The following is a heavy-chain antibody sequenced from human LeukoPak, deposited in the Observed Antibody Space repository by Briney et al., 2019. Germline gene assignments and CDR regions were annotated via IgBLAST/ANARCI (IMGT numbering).Heavy chain of an antibody. V-gene: IGHV3-30-3*01. CDR3: ARDAGYYSAFDI. Sequence: GGSLRLSCAASGFTFSSYSMNWVRQAPGKGLEWVAVISYDGSNKYYADSVKGRFTISRDNSKNTLYLQMNSLRAEDTAVYYCARDAGYYSAFDIWGQGTMVTVSS. CDR2: ISYDGSNK. J-gene: IGHJ3*02. D-gene: IGHD3-22*01. CDR1: GFTFSSYS.